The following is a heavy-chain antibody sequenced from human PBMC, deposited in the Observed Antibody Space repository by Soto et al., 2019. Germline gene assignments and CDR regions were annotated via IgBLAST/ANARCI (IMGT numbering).Heavy chain of an antibody. CDR2: IYYSGST. CDR1: GGSISSYY. Sequence: SETLSLTCTVSGGSISSYYWSWIRQPPGKGLEWIGYIYYSGSTNYNPSLKSRVTISVDTSKNQFSLKLSSVTAADTAVYYCARDSRISPYYFDYWGQGTLVTVSS. J-gene: IGHJ4*02. CDR3: ARDSRISPYYFDY. V-gene: IGHV4-59*01.